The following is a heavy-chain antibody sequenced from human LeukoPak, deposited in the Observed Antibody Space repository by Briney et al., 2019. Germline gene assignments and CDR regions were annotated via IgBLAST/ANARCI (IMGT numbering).Heavy chain of an antibody. CDR2: VSYDGSNK. CDR1: GFTFNNYG. V-gene: IGHV3-33*05. J-gene: IGHJ4*02. Sequence: PGGSLRLSCAASGFTFNNYGMHWVRQAPGKGLEWVTVVSYDGSNKYYADSVKGRFTISRDTSTNTLYLQMNSLRAEDTAVYYCARGWGVGQLIYFDYWGQGTLVTVSS. CDR3: ARGWGVGQLIYFDY. D-gene: IGHD1-26*01.